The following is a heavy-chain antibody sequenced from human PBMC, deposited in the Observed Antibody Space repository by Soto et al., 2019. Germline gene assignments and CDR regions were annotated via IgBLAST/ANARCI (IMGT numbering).Heavy chain of an antibody. V-gene: IGHV1-69*13. D-gene: IGHD6-6*01. J-gene: IGHJ6*02. CDR2: IIPIFGTA. Sequence: SVKVSCKASGGTFSSYAISWVRQAPGQGLEWMGGIIPIFGTANYAQKFQGRVTITADESTSTAYMELSSLRSEDTAVYYCGLPYSSSTEGYYYGMDVWGHGTTVTVPS. CDR1: GGTFSSYA. CDR3: GLPYSSSTEGYYYGMDV.